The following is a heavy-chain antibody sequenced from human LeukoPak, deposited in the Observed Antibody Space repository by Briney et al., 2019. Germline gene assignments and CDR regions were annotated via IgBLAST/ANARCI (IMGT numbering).Heavy chain of an antibody. Sequence: SETLSLTCTVSGGSISSGGYYWSWIRQHPGKGLEWIGYIYYSGSTYYNPSLKSRVTISVDTSKNQFSLKLSSVTAADTAVYYCARVAVALMRGGWYFGYWGQGTLVTVSS. D-gene: IGHD6-19*01. CDR2: IYYSGST. CDR3: ARVAVALMRGGWYFGY. CDR1: GGSISSGGYY. J-gene: IGHJ4*02. V-gene: IGHV4-31*03.